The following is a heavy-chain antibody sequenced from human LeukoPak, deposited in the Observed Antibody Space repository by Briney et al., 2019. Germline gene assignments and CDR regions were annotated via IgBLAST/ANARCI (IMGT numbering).Heavy chain of an antibody. J-gene: IGHJ6*03. CDR3: ARVVGATTVYYYYYMDV. CDR1: GYTLTGYY. Sequence: ASVKVSCKASGYTLTGYYMHWVRQAPGQGLEWMGWINPNSGGTNYAQKFQGRVTMTRDTSISTAYMELSRLRSDDTAVYYCARVVGATTVYYYYYMDVWGKGTTVTVSS. D-gene: IGHD1-26*01. V-gene: IGHV1-2*02. CDR2: INPNSGGT.